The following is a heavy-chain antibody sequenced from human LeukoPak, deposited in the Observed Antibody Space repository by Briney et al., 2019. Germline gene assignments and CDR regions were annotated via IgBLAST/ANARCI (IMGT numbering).Heavy chain of an antibody. Sequence: PGGSLRLSCAASGFPFSTYAMRWARQAPGKGLEWVSAISGSGGSTYYADSVEGRFTISRDNSKNTLYLQMNSLRVEDTAVFYSAIWLRDATYYGKVPYWSQRTLVTVSS. D-gene: IGHD3-16*01. J-gene: IGHJ4*02. CDR2: ISGSGGST. CDR3: AIWLRDATYYGKVPY. CDR1: GFPFSTYA. V-gene: IGHV3-23*01.